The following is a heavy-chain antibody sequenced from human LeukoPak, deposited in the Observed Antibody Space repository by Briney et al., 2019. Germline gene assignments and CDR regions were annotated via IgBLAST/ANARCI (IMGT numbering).Heavy chain of an antibody. Sequence: ASVKVSCTASGYTFTGYYMHWVRQAPGQGLEWMGWINPSSGGTNYAQKFQGRVTMARDTSISTAYMELSRLRSDDTAVYHCARVPGVVVTAIRPFDYWGQGTLVTVSS. J-gene: IGHJ4*02. CDR1: GYTFTGYY. V-gene: IGHV1-2*02. CDR2: INPSSGGT. D-gene: IGHD2-21*02. CDR3: ARVPGVVVTAIRPFDY.